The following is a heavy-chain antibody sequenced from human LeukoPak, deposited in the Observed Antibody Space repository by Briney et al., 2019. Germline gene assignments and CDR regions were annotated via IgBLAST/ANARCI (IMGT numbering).Heavy chain of an antibody. CDR3: AKDQRYDYSNWFDP. V-gene: IGHV3-53*01. CDR2: IYRGGST. CDR1: GFSVSDNY. D-gene: IGHD4-11*01. J-gene: IGHJ5*02. Sequence: GGSLRLSCATSGFSVSDNYMTWVRQAPGKGLEWVSVIYRGGSTYYADSVKGRFTISRDNSKNTLYLQMNSLRAEDTAVYYCAKDQRYDYSNWFDPWGQGTLVTVSS.